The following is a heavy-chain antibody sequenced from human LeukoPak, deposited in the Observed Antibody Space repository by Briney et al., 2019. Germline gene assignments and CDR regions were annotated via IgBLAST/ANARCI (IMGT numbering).Heavy chain of an antibody. J-gene: IGHJ4*02. V-gene: IGHV3-7*01. Sequence: QTGGSLRLSCAASGFIFSNYWMTWVRHAPGKGLEWVATIKQDGGEKYYVDSVKGRFTISRDNAKNSLSLQMSSLRAEDTAVYYCARDRNTDFWSGYYTNYFDYWGQGTLVTVSS. CDR1: GFIFSNYW. D-gene: IGHD3-3*01. CDR3: ARDRNTDFWSGYYTNYFDY. CDR2: IKQDGGEK.